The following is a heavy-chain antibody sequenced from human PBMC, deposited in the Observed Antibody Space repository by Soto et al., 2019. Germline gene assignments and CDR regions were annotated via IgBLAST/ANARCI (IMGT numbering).Heavy chain of an antibody. J-gene: IGHJ4*02. CDR2: ISYSGSP. CDR3: ARGAAAGSYYYSDY. Sequence: QVQLQESGPGLVKPSQTLSLTCSVSGGSISSGDYDWSWIRQPPGKGLEWIGYISYSGSPYYIPSLKSRVTISVDTSKNQFSLKVSSVTAADTAVYLCARGAAAGSYYYSDYWGQGTLVTVSS. CDR1: GGSISSGDYD. V-gene: IGHV4-30-4*01. D-gene: IGHD6-13*01.